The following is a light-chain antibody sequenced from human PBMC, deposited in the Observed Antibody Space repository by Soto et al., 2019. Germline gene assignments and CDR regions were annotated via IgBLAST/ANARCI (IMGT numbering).Light chain of an antibody. J-gene: IGKJ2*01. CDR2: AAS. Sequence: DIQMTQSPSSLPASVGDRVTLTCRASQSISTYLNWYQQKPGKAPKLLIYAASSLQSGVPSRLSGSGSGTDFTLTISSVQPEDFATYYCQQSYTIPYTFGQGTKLEIK. V-gene: IGKV1-39*01. CDR1: QSISTY. CDR3: QQSYTIPYT.